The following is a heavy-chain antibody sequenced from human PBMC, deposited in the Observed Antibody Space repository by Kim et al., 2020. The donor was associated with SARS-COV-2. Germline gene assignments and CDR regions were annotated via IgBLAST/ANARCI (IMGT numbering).Heavy chain of an antibody. V-gene: IGHV5-51*01. D-gene: IGHD3-10*01. Sequence: GESLKISCKGSGYSFTSYWIGWVRQMPGKGLEWMGIIYPGDSDTRYSPSFQGQVTISADKSISTAYLQWSSLKASDTAMYYCARQRYYGSGDHGSGSYYTDYWGQGTLVTVSS. CDR1: GYSFTSYW. CDR2: IYPGDSDT. J-gene: IGHJ4*02. CDR3: ARQRYYGSGDHGSGSYYTDY.